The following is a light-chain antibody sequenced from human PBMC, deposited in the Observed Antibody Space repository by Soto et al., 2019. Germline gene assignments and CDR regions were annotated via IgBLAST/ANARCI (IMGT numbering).Light chain of an antibody. Sequence: QTVVTQEPSLTVCPGGTVTLTCGYSTGAVTSGHYPHWFQQKPGQAPRTLIFDTNNKDSWTPARFSGSLLGDKAALTLSGAQPEDEAEYYCLLSYSGARLVFGGGTKVTVL. CDR1: TGAVTSGHY. CDR2: DTN. J-gene: IGLJ2*01. CDR3: LLSYSGARLV. V-gene: IGLV7-46*01.